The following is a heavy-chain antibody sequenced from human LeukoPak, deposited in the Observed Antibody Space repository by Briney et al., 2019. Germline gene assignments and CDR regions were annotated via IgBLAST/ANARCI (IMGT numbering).Heavy chain of an antibody. J-gene: IGHJ5*02. CDR3: ARRIKQRRYSGYAGVAAAGTSWFDP. Sequence: SETLSLTCAVYGGSFSGYYWSWIRQPPGKGLEWIGEINHSGSTNYNPSLKSRVTISVDTSKNQFSLKLSSVTAADTAVYYCARRIKQRRYSGYAGVAAAGTSWFDPWGQGTLVTVSS. V-gene: IGHV4-34*01. CDR1: GGSFSGYY. D-gene: IGHD6-13*01. CDR2: INHSGST.